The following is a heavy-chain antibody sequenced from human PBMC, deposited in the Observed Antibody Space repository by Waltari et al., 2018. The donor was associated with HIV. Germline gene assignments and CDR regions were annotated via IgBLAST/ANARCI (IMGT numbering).Heavy chain of an antibody. J-gene: IGHJ3*02. CDR1: GGSFSGYY. D-gene: IGHD1-26*01. CDR3: ARLRVGATFEDALDI. Sequence: QVQLRQWGAGLLKPSETLSRTCAVYGGSFSGYYWSWLRQPPGKGLEWRGEVNHIGTANYNPSLKSRVTFSVDPSKNQCSLRLTSVTAADTAVYYCARLRVGATFEDALDIWAQGAMVTVSS. CDR2: VNHIGTA. V-gene: IGHV4-34*01.